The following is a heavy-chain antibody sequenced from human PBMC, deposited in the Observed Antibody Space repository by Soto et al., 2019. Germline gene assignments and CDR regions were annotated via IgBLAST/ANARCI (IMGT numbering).Heavy chain of an antibody. CDR1: GGTFSSYA. Sequence: QVQLVQSGAEVKKPGSSVKVSCKASGGTFSSYAISWVRQAPGQGLEWMRGIIPIFGTANYAQKFQGRVTITADESTSTAYMELSSLRSEDTAVYYCAINPPADYGDYGDFQHWGQGTLVTVSS. CDR3: AINPPADYGDYGDFQH. D-gene: IGHD4-17*01. V-gene: IGHV1-69*01. CDR2: IIPIFGTA. J-gene: IGHJ1*01.